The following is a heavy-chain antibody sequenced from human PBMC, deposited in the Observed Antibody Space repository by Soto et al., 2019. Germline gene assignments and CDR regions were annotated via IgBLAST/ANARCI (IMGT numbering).Heavy chain of an antibody. CDR1: GFTFSSYA. Sequence: EVQLLESGGGLVQPGGSLRLSCAASGFTFSSYAMSWVRQTPGKGLEWVSAISGSGGSTYYADSVKGRFTISRDNSKNTLYLQMNSLRAEDTAVYYCAKVGYSSSSFGMDVWGQGTTVTVSS. D-gene: IGHD6-13*01. CDR3: AKVGYSSSSFGMDV. V-gene: IGHV3-23*01. CDR2: ISGSGGST. J-gene: IGHJ6*02.